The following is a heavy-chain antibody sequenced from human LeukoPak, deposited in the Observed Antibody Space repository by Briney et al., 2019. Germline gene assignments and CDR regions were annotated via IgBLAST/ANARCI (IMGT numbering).Heavy chain of an antibody. CDR3: SMGLIGDPRDY. Sequence: SETLSLTCTVSGGSISSGGFYWSWLRQHPGKGLEWIGYIYYSGSTYYNPSLKSRVTISVYTSKNQFSLKLSCVTAADTAVYYCSMGLIGDPRDYWGQGNLVSVSS. CDR1: GGSISSGGFY. J-gene: IGHJ4*02. V-gene: IGHV4-31*03. CDR2: IYYSGST. D-gene: IGHD7-27*01.